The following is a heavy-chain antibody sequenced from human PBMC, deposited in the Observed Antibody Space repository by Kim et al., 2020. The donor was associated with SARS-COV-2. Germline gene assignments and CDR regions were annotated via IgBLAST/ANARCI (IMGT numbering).Heavy chain of an antibody. CDR1: GFTFSSHW. J-gene: IGHJ2*01. D-gene: IGHD7-27*01. CDR2: IKQDGSEK. V-gene: IGHV3-7*01. CDR3: VRGLGWYFDF. Sequence: GGSLRLSCAASGFTFSSHWMNRVRQAPGKGLEWVAIIKQDGSEKLCADSVKGRFTISRDNAKNSLYLQMNSLRGEDTAVYYCVRGLGWYFDFWGRGTPVTVSS.